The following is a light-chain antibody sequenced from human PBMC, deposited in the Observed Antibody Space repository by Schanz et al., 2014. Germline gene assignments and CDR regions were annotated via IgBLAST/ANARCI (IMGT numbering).Light chain of an antibody. CDR3: AAWDDDLL. Sequence: QSVLTQPPSTSGTPGQRVTISCSGSTSNIGSNSVNWYHHLPGTAPKLLIYSTYNRPSGVPDRFSGSKSGTSASLAISGLQSEDEADYFCAAWDDDLLFGGGTKLTVL. CDR2: STY. J-gene: IGLJ2*01. V-gene: IGLV1-44*01. CDR1: TSNIGSNS.